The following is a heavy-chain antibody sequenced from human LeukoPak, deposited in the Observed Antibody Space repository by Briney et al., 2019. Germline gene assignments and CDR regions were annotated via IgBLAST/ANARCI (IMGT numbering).Heavy chain of an antibody. CDR1: GYTFTGYY. V-gene: IGHV1-2*02. CDR3: ARCDKAGRIVGAHLDY. J-gene: IGHJ4*02. CDR2: INPNSGGT. D-gene: IGHD1-26*01. Sequence: ASVKVSCKASGYTFTGYYMHWVRQAPGQGLEWMGWINPNSGGTNYAQKFQGRVTMTRDTSISTAYMELSRLRSDDTAVYYCARCDKAGRIVGAHLDYWGQGTLVTVSS.